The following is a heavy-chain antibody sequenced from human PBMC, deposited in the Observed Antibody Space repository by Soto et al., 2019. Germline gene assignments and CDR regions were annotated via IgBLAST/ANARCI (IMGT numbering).Heavy chain of an antibody. CDR1: GFTFSSYW. D-gene: IGHD3-22*01. CDR3: ARGDYFDTSGHFSDAFDI. Sequence: GGSLRLSCAASGFTFSSYWMSWVRQAPGKGLEWVANIKPDGSEKWYVDSVKGRFTISRDNAKNSLYVQMISLRAEDTAVYYCARGDYFDTSGHFSDAFDIWGQGTMVTVSS. CDR2: IKPDGSEK. J-gene: IGHJ3*02. V-gene: IGHV3-7*04.